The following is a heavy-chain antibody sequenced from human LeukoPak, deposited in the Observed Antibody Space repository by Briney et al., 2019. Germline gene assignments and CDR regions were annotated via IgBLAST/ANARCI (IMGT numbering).Heavy chain of an antibody. CDR2: INQEGSEK. J-gene: IGHJ4*02. D-gene: IGHD6-19*01. CDR3: TRANCGLDV. CDR1: GFTLSSYR. Sequence: GGSVSLSCAACGFTLSSYRVMGLRQAPGGGVGWEANINQEGSEKYYVDSVKGRFTISRDNAKNSLYLQMNSVKAEDTAVYYCTRANCGLDVWGQGTLVTVSS. V-gene: IGHV3-7*01.